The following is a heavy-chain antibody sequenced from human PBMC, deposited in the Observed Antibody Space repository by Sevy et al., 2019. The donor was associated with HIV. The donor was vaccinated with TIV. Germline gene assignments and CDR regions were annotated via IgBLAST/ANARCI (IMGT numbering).Heavy chain of an antibody. CDR1: GFSFSYYG. V-gene: IGHV3-30*18. J-gene: IGHJ6*02. CDR2: ISHDGINE. D-gene: IGHD1-26*01. Sequence: GSLRLSCIGSGFSFSYYGIHWVRQSPGKGLDWVALISHDGINEYYADSVKGRFTISRDNSKNTVYLEMNSLRNEDTASYFCANAYSGSYSHSYLYALDVWGQGTTVTVSS. CDR3: ANAYSGSYSHSYLYALDV.